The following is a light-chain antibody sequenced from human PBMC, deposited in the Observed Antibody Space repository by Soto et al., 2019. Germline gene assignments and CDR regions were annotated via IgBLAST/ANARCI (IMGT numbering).Light chain of an antibody. CDR3: QQYGSSPPYT. CDR2: DTF. CDR1: QNIAIY. Sequence: IVLTQSPATLSFSPGERATLSCRASQNIAIYLAWYQQKSGQSPRLLIYDTFNRAPGIPDRFSGSGSGTDFTLTISSLEPEDFAVYYCQQYGSSPPYTFGQGTKLEIK. V-gene: IGKV3-11*01. J-gene: IGKJ2*01.